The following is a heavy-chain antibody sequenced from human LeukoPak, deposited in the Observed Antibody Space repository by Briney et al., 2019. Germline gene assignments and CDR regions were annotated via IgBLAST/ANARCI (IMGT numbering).Heavy chain of an antibody. V-gene: IGHV4-4*02. CDR2: IHLSGRT. CDR3: SRENGAFSPFGY. J-gene: IGHJ4*02. Sequence: SETLSLTCGVSGGSITTTNWRSWVRQPPGQGLEWIGEIHLSGRTNYNPSLNSRFTLALDTSKNHLSLSLTSVTAADTAVYYCSRENGAFSPFGYWGQGTLVTVPS. D-gene: IGHD2-8*01. CDR1: GGSITTTNW.